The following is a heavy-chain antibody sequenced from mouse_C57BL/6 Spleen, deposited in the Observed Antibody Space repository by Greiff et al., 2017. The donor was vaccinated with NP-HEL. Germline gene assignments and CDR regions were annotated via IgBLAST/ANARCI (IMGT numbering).Heavy chain of an antibody. V-gene: IGHV2-9-1*01. D-gene: IGHD3-2*02. CDR2: IWTGGGT. J-gene: IGHJ3*01. CDR3: ARNWVDSSGPFAY. Sequence: VKVVESGPGLVAPSQSLSITCTVSGFSLTSYAISWVRQPPGKGLEWLGVIWTGGGTNYNSALKSRLSISKDNSKSQVFLKMNSLQTDDTARYYCARNWVDSSGPFAYWGQGTLVTVSA. CDR1: GFSLTSYA.